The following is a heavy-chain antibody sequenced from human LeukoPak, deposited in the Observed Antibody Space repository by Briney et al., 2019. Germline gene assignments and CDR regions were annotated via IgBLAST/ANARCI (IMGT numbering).Heavy chain of an antibody. Sequence: SETLSLTCTVSGGSIGRSYWSWIRQSAGKGLEWIGRIYRSGSTNYNPSLKSRVTMSVDTSRNQFSLKVDSVTAADTAVYYCARRRGGYGEGEFPYWGQGTLVTVSA. J-gene: IGHJ4*02. CDR2: IYRSGST. CDR1: GGSIGRSY. V-gene: IGHV4-4*07. CDR3: ARRRGGYGEGEFPY. D-gene: IGHD4-17*01.